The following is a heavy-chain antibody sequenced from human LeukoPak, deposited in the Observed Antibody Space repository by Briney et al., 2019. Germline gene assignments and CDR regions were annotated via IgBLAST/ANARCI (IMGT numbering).Heavy chain of an antibody. D-gene: IGHD3-10*01. J-gene: IGHJ3*02. CDR2: ISAYNGNT. CDR1: GYTFTSYG. V-gene: IGHV1-18*01. Sequence: ASVKVPCKASGYTFTSYGISWVRQAPGQGLEWMGWISAYNGNTNYAQKLQGRVTMTTDTPTSTAYMELRSLRSDDTAVYYCARVYGSGSFDAFDIWGQGTMVTVSS. CDR3: ARVYGSGSFDAFDI.